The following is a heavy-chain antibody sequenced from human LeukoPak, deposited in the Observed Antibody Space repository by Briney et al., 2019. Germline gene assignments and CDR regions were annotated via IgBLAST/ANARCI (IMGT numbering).Heavy chain of an antibody. J-gene: IGHJ6*03. CDR1: GGSFSGYY. CDR2: INHSGST. Sequence: KPSETLSLTCAVYGGSFSGYYWSWIRQPPGKGLEWIGEINHSGSTNYNPSLKSRVTISVDTSKNQFSLKLSSVTAADTAVYYCARQSPIVVVPSPPGYYYYMDVWGKGTTVTISS. V-gene: IGHV4-34*01. CDR3: ARQSPIVVVPSPPGYYYYMDV. D-gene: IGHD2-2*01.